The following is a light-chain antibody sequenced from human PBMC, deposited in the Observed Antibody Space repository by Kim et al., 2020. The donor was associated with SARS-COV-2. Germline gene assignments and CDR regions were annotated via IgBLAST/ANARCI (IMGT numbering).Light chain of an antibody. CDR1: TSDIGDYNF. J-gene: IGLJ2*01. V-gene: IGLV2-14*03. CDR3: SSYTSSGTLI. CDR2: DVN. Sequence: QSALTQPASVSGSPGQSITVSCTGTTSDIGDYNFVSWYQQYPGKAPQLIISDVNKRPSGVSNRFSGSKSGNTASLTISGLQAEDEADYYCSSYTSSGTLIFGGGTKVTVL.